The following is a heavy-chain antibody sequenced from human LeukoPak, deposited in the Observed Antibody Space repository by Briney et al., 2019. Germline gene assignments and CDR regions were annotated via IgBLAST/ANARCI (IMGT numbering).Heavy chain of an antibody. V-gene: IGHV4-39*01. CDR2: IDYSGST. CDR1: GDSVNTTNYF. J-gene: IGHJ4*02. D-gene: IGHD3-22*01. CDR3: ARARHRFDSRGYYFDY. Sequence: WEPLSLTCTVSGDSVNTTNYFWGWLRQPPGKGLEWIATIDYSGSTYYNPSIKTRLTISVDTSKNQFSLKLASVTATDTAVFYCARARHRFDSRGYYFDYWGQGKPVTVPS.